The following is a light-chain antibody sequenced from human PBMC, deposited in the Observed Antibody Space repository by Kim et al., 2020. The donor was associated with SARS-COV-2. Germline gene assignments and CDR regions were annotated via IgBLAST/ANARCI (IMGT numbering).Light chain of an antibody. Sequence: ASTGDRVTITCRASQGISSYLAWYQQKPGKAPKLLIYAASTLQSGVPSRFSGSGSGTDFTLTISCLQSEDFATYYCQQYYSYPPNFGQGTKVDIK. CDR1: QGISSY. CDR3: QQYYSYPPN. CDR2: AAS. V-gene: IGKV1-8*01. J-gene: IGKJ1*01.